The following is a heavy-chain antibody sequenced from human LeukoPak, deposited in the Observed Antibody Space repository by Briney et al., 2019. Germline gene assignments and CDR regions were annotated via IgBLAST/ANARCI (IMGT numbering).Heavy chain of an antibody. V-gene: IGHV3-23*01. CDR1: GFTFSSYG. CDR3: ARDPGEWDGNMDV. J-gene: IGHJ6*03. D-gene: IGHD3-10*01. Sequence: GGSLRLSCAASGFTFSSYGMSWVRQAPGKGLEWVSAISGSGGSTYYADSVKGRFTISRDNSKNTLYLQMNSLRAEDTAVYYCARDPGEWDGNMDVWGKGTTVTVSS. CDR2: ISGSGGST.